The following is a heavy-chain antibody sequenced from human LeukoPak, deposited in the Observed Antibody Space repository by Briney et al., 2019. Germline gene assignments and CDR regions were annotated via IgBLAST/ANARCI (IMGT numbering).Heavy chain of an antibody. D-gene: IGHD6-13*01. CDR3: AKDEVATGIIEYYFDY. Sequence: GGSLRLSCAASGFTFSSYAMSWVRQAPGKGLEWVSASSGSGSKTFYADSVKDRFSISRDNSKNTLYLQMNSLGAEDTAVYYCAKDEVATGIIEYYFDYWGQGTLVTISS. CDR2: SSGSGSKT. CDR1: GFTFSSYA. V-gene: IGHV3-23*01. J-gene: IGHJ4*02.